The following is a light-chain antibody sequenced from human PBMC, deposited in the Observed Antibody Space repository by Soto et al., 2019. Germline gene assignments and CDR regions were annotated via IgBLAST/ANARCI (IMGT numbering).Light chain of an antibody. Sequence: DIQMTQSPSTLSASVGDRFTITCRASQSISSWLAWYQQKPGKAPKLLIYKASSLESGVPSRFSGSGSGTEFTLTISSLQPDDFAIYYCQQYNSYSWTFGQGTKVDIK. J-gene: IGKJ1*01. V-gene: IGKV1-5*03. CDR1: QSISSW. CDR3: QQYNSYSWT. CDR2: KAS.